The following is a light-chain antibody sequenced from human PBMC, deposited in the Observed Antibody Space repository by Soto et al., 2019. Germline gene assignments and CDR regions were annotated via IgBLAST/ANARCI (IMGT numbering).Light chain of an antibody. V-gene: IGLV2-23*03. J-gene: IGLJ2*01. CDR1: SSNIGSNY. Sequence: QPVLIQPPSASGTPGQRVTISCSGSSSNIGSNYVYWFQQLPGAAPKLMIYEGSKRPSGVSNRFSGSKSGNTASLTISGLQAEDEADYYCCSYAGSSTFVVFGGGTKLTVL. CDR3: CSYAGSSTFVV. CDR2: EGS.